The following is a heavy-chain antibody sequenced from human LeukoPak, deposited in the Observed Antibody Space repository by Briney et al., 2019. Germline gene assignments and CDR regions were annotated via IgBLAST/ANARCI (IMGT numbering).Heavy chain of an antibody. J-gene: IGHJ4*02. CDR3: ARDVFIGGYSYGYGGFDY. CDR2: IKQDGSEK. D-gene: IGHD5-18*01. Sequence: GGSLRLSCAASGFTFSSYWMSWVRQAPGKGLEWVANIKQDGSEKYYVDSVKGRFTTSRDNAKNSLYLQMNSLRAEDTAVYYCARDVFIGGYSYGYGGFDYWGQGTLVTVSS. CDR1: GFTFSSYW. V-gene: IGHV3-7*01.